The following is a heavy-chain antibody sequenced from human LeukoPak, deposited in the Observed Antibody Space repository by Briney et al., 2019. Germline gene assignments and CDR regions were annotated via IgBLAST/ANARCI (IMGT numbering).Heavy chain of an antibody. CDR2: ISSSSSTI. Sequence: PGGSLGLSCAASGFTFSSYWMSWVRQAPGKGLEWVSYISSSSSTIYYADSVKGRFTISRDNAKNSLYLQMNSLRAEDTAVYCCASHCGGDCYRSVQTWGQGTLVTVSS. CDR3: ASHCGGDCYRSVQT. V-gene: IGHV3-48*01. CDR1: GFTFSSYW. D-gene: IGHD2-21*01. J-gene: IGHJ5*02.